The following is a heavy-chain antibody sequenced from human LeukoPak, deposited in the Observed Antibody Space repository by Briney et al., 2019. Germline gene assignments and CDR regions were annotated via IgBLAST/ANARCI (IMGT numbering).Heavy chain of an antibody. Sequence: GGSLRLSCAASGFTFSTFAMIWVRQPPGKGLEWVSSIFPSGGEIHYADSVRGRFTISRDNSKSTLSLQMNSLRPDDTAVYYCAKDSSDYYFDYWGQGTLVTVSS. J-gene: IGHJ4*02. CDR1: GFTFSTFA. CDR3: AKDSSDYYFDY. CDR2: IFPSGGEI. D-gene: IGHD3-22*01. V-gene: IGHV3-23*01.